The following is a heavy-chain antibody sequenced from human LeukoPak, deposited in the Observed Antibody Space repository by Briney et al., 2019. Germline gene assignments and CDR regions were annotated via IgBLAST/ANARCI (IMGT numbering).Heavy chain of an antibody. CDR1: GFTFSTYW. J-gene: IGHJ5*02. V-gene: IGHV3-74*01. Sequence: GGSLRLSCAASGFTFSTYWMNWVRQAPGKGLVWVSRINSDGSSTTYADSVKGRFTISRDNAKNSLYLQMNSLRAEDTAVYSCARGTSSSPNWFDPWGQGTLVTVSS. CDR2: INSDGSST. CDR3: ARGTSSSPNWFDP. D-gene: IGHD6-13*01.